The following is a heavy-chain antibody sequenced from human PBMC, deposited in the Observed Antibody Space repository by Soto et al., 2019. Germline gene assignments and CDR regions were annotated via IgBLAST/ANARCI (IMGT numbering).Heavy chain of an antibody. J-gene: IGHJ4*02. CDR2: ISGSGGST. Sequence: EVQLLESGGGLVQPGGSLRLSCAASGFPFSSYAMNWVRQAPGKGLEWVSVISGSGGSTYYADSVKGRFTISRDNSKNTLYLQMNSLRAEDTAVYYCAKRNYGSEFDYWGQGTLVTVSS. V-gene: IGHV3-23*01. CDR3: AKRNYGSEFDY. CDR1: GFPFSSYA. D-gene: IGHD3-10*01.